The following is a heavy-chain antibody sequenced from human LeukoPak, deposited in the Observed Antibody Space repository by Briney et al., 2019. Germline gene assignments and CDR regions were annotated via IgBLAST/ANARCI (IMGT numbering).Heavy chain of an antibody. CDR3: AKTLAYCSGGSCYSNYYFDY. J-gene: IGHJ4*02. Sequence: GGSLRLSCAASGFTFSSYAMSWVRQAPGKGLEWVSAISGSGVSTDYADSVKGRFTISRDNSKNTLYLQMSSLRAEDTAVYYCAKTLAYCSGGSCYSNYYFDYWGQGTLVTVSS. CDR2: ISGSGVST. D-gene: IGHD2-15*01. CDR1: GFTFSSYA. V-gene: IGHV3-23*01.